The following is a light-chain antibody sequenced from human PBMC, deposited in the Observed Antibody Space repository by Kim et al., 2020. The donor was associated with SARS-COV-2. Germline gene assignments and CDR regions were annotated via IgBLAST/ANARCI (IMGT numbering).Light chain of an antibody. Sequence: DIVLTQSPGTLSLSPGERATLSCRASQSVSRGFLAWLQQKPGQAPRLLIYDVSSRATGIPDRFSGSGSGTDFTLTISRLEPEDFATYYCHQYDSSPRTFGQGTKVDIK. CDR1: QSVSRGF. V-gene: IGKV3-20*01. J-gene: IGKJ1*01. CDR3: HQYDSSPRT. CDR2: DVS.